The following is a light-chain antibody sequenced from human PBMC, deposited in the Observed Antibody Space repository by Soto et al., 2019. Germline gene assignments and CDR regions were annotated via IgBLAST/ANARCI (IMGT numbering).Light chain of an antibody. J-gene: IGKJ1*01. CDR3: QQYGDSPQT. V-gene: IGKV3-20*01. Sequence: ILFTQSPGTLSLSPGERATLSCRASQSVGSSLSWYQQTTGQAPRLLLYGASNRDTAIPDRFSGSGFWTDFTLTITRLEPEDVEVDYCQQYGDSPQTFGPGTKVDIK. CDR1: QSVGSS. CDR2: GAS.